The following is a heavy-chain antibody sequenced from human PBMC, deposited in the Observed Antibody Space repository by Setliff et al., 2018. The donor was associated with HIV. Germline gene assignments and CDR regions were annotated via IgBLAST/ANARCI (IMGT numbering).Heavy chain of an antibody. CDR3: ARLVGYYRSDNANYYYMDV. Sequence: SETLSLTCTVSGGSISSGGYYWNWIRQHPGKGLEWIGSIYYSGSTYYNPSLKSRLTISVDTSTNHFSLKLSSVAAADTAVYYCARLVGYYRSDNANYYYMDVWGKGTTVTVSS. CDR2: IYYSGST. D-gene: IGHD3-16*02. V-gene: IGHV4-39*02. J-gene: IGHJ6*03. CDR1: GGSISSGGYY.